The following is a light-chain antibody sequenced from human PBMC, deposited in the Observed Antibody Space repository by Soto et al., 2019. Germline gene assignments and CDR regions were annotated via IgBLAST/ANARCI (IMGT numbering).Light chain of an antibody. CDR3: QQYNNWPPIT. CDR2: DAS. V-gene: IGKV3-15*01. J-gene: IGKJ5*01. CDR1: QSVTSN. Sequence: EILLTQSPATLSLSLGERATLCCGASQSVTSNLAWYQQKPGQAPRLLIYDASTRATGIPARFSGSGSGTEFTLTISSLQSEDFALYSCQQYNNWPPITFGQGTRLEIK.